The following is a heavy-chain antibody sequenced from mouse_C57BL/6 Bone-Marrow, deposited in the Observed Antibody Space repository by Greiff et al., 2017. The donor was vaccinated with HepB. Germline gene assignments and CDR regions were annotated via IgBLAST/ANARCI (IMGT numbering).Heavy chain of an antibody. CDR2: IDPSDSYT. CDR3: ARALWPLYAMEY. V-gene: IGHV1-69*01. D-gene: IGHD1-1*02. CDR1: GYTFTSYW. J-gene: IGHJ4*01. Sequence: VKLQQSGAELVMPGASVKLSCKASGYTFTSYWMHWVKQRPGQGLEWIGEIDPSDSYTNYNQKFKGKSTLTVDKSSSTAYMQLSSLTSEDSAVYYCARALWPLYAMEYWGKGTSVTV.